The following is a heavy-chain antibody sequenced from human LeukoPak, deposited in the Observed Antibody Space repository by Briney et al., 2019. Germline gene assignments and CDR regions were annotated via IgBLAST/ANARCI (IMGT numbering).Heavy chain of an antibody. D-gene: IGHD4-17*01. V-gene: IGHV3-21*01. J-gene: IGHJ4*02. CDR1: GFTFSSYT. CDR2: ISSSRSYI. Sequence: GGSLRLSCAVSGFTFSSYTMNWVRQAPGKGLEWVSSISSSRSYISYADSVKGRFTISRDNAKNSLYLQMNSLRAEDTAVYYCARDDYVDYAVDYWGQGTLVTVSS. CDR3: ARDDYVDYAVDY.